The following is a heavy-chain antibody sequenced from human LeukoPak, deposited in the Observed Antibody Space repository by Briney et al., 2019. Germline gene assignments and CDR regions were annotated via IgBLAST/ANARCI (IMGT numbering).Heavy chain of an antibody. V-gene: IGHV4-59*08. CDR1: GGSISSYY. Sequence: SETLSLTCTVSGGSISSYYWSWIRQPPVKALEWIGYIYYSGSTNYNPSLKSRVTISVDTSKNQVSPKLRSVTAADTAVYYCARHTYGDYGTGPLLDYWGQGTLVTVSS. CDR3: ARHTYGDYGTGPLLDY. CDR2: IYYSGST. D-gene: IGHD4-17*01. J-gene: IGHJ4*02.